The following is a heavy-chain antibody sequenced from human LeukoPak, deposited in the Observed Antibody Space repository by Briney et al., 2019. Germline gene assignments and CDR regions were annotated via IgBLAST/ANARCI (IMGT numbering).Heavy chain of an antibody. J-gene: IGHJ6*03. D-gene: IGHD2-2*01. CDR2: ISISGATT. CDR3: AKDPVVPAAMRSLNSDNYMDV. V-gene: IGHV3-23*01. CDR1: GFIFDNSA. Sequence: GGSLRLSCAASGFIFDNSAMSWVRQAPGKGLEWVSAISISGATTYYADSVKGRFTISRDNSKNTLYLQMNSLRAEDAAVYYCAKDPVVPAAMRSLNSDNYMDVWGKGTTVTVSS.